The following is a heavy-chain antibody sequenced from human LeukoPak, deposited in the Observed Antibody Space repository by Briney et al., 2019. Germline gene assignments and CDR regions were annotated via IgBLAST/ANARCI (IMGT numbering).Heavy chain of an antibody. J-gene: IGHJ4*02. D-gene: IGHD2-15*01. V-gene: IGHV3-74*01. CDR3: ARVSCSGGSCYYFDY. CDR2: INSDGSST. Sequence: PGGSRRLSCAASGFTFSSYWMHWVRQAPGKGLVWVSRINSDGSSTSYADSVKGRFTISRDNAKNTLYLQMNSLRAEDTAVYYCARVSCSGGSCYYFDYWGQGTLVTVSS. CDR1: GFTFSSYW.